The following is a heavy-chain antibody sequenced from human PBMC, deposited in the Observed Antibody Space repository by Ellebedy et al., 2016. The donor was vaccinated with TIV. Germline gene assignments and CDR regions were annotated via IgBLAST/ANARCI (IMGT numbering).Heavy chain of an antibody. D-gene: IGHD6-13*01. CDR3: ARVRDNSWYY. Sequence: ASVKVSCKASGYNFTSYDNNWVRQATGRGLEWMGWMNPNSGNTGYAQKFQGRVTITRNTSISTAYMELGSLRYEETAVYYCARVRDNSWYYWGQGTLVTVSS. CDR2: MNPNSGNT. V-gene: IGHV1-8*03. CDR1: GYNFTSYD. J-gene: IGHJ4*02.